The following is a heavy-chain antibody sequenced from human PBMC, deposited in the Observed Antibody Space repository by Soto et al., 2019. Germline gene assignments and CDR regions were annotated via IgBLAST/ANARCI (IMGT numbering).Heavy chain of an antibody. CDR1: GCSISNYY. V-gene: IGHV4-59*08. CDR3: ARHRYSYGVYYFDY. Sequence: SETLSLTCTVSGCSISNYYWSWIRQPPGEGLEWIGYIYYSGRANYNPSLKSRVTISVDTSKNQFSLKLTSVTAADTALYYCARHRYSYGVYYFDYWGQGTLVTVS. D-gene: IGHD5-18*01. J-gene: IGHJ4*02. CDR2: IYYSGRA.